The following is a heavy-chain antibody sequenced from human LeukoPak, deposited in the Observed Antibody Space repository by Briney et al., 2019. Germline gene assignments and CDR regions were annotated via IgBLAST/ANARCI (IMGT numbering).Heavy chain of an antibody. Sequence: PWETLSLTCAVYGGSFSGYYWSWIRQPAGKGLEWIGEINHSGSTNYNPSLKSRVTISVDTSKNQFSLKLSSVTAADTAVYYCARLNCDGFDIWGQGTKVTVSS. CDR1: GGSFSGYY. V-gene: IGHV4-34*01. CDR2: INHSGST. CDR3: ARLNCDGFDI. D-gene: IGHD2-21*01. J-gene: IGHJ3*02.